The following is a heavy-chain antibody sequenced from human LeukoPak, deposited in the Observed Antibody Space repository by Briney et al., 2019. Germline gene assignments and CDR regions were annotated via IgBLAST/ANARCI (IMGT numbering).Heavy chain of an antibody. CDR2: IYYSGST. J-gene: IGHJ4*02. V-gene: IGHV4-61*01. Sequence: SETLSLTCTVSGGSISSGSYYWSWIRQPPGKGLEWIGYIYYSGSTNYNPSLKSRVTISVDTSKNQFSLKLSSVTAADTAVYYYASLSVFYGSGSYSFDYWGQGTLVTVSS. D-gene: IGHD3-10*01. CDR3: ASLSVFYGSGSYSFDY. CDR1: GGSISSGSYY.